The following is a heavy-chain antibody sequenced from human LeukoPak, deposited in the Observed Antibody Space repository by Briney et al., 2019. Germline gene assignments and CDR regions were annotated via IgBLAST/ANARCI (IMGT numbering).Heavy chain of an antibody. CDR1: GFTFSSYE. J-gene: IGHJ4*02. CDR2: ISNSGSNI. Sequence: GGSLRLSCAASGFTFSSYEMNWIRQAPGKGLEWISYISNSGSNIYYADSVKGRFTISRDNAKNSLFLQMHSLRAEDTAVYYCAGEGYGDYGGDYWGQGTLVTVSS. V-gene: IGHV3-48*03. D-gene: IGHD4-17*01. CDR3: AGEGYGDYGGDY.